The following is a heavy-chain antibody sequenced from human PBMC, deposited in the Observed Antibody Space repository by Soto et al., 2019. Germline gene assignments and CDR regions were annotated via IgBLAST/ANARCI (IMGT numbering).Heavy chain of an antibody. J-gene: IGHJ6*03. CDR1: GGXISSYY. CDR2: IYYSGST. D-gene: IGHD3-3*01. V-gene: IGHV4-59*08. Sequence: SETLSLTCTVSGGXISSYYWSWIRQPPGKGLEWIGYIYYSGSTNYNPSLKSRVTISVDTSKNQFSLKLSSVTAADTAVYYCAKGGYGFLEWDYYYYMDIWGKGTTVTVSS. CDR3: AKGGYGFLEWDYYYYMDI.